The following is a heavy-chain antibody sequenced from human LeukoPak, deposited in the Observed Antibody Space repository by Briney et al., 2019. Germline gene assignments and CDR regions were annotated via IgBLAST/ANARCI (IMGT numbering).Heavy chain of an antibody. Sequence: PGGSLRLSCAASGFTVSSNYMSWVRQAPGKGLEWVSYISSSGGTIYYADSVKGRFTISRDNAKNSLYLQMNSLRAEDTAVYYCARVPYGDYGYYFDCWGQGTLVTVSS. D-gene: IGHD4-17*01. V-gene: IGHV3-11*04. J-gene: IGHJ4*02. CDR2: ISSSGGTI. CDR3: ARVPYGDYGYYFDC. CDR1: GFTVSSNY.